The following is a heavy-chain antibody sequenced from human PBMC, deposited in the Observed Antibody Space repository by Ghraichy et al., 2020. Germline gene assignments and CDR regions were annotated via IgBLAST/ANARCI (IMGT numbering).Heavy chain of an antibody. V-gene: IGHV4-4*07. Sequence: SETLSLTCTVSGGSISSYYWSWIRQPAGKGLEWIGRIYHSGSTNYNPSLKSRVTMSVDTSKNQSSLKLSSVTAADTAVYYCAGAQMVRGVINWFDPWGQGTLVTVSS. CDR3: AGAQMVRGVINWFDP. CDR1: GGSISSYY. CDR2: IYHSGST. J-gene: IGHJ5*02. D-gene: IGHD3-10*01.